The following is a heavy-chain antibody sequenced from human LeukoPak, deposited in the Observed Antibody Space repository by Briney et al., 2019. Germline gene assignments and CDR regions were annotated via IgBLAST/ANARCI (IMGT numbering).Heavy chain of an antibody. D-gene: IGHD2-2*01. CDR3: ARKYCRSSSCYAAFDY. CDR2: IYPGDSDT. Sequence: GESLKISCKGSGYSFNSYWIGWVRQMPGKGLEWMGIIYPGDSDTRYSPSFQGQVTISADKSIDTAYLQWSSLKASDTAMYYCARKYCRSSSCYAAFDYWGQGTLVTVSS. V-gene: IGHV5-51*01. J-gene: IGHJ4*02. CDR1: GYSFNSYW.